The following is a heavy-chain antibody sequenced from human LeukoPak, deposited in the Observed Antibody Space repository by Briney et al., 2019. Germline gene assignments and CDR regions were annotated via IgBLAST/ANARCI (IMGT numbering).Heavy chain of an antibody. CDR1: GFTFSSHG. Sequence: PGGSLRLSCAASGFTFSSHGMHWVRQAPGKGLEWVAFIRYDGSNKYYADSVKGRFTISRDNSKNTLHLQMNSLRGEDTAVYYCAKDDGSWYYFDYWGQGTLVTVSS. V-gene: IGHV3-30*02. CDR3: AKDDGSWYYFDY. D-gene: IGHD6-13*01. CDR2: IRYDGSNK. J-gene: IGHJ4*02.